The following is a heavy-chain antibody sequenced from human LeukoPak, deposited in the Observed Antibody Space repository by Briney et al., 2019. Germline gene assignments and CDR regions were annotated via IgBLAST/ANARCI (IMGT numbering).Heavy chain of an antibody. CDR3: ARDSGSYSFAS. V-gene: IGHV4-59*11. CDR2: RYENGGT. Sequence: SETLSLTCTVSGGSISSHYWSWMRQPPGKGLEWIGCRYENGGTNYNPSLESRVTLSVDTSKNQFSLRLTSVTAADTAVYFCARDSGSYSFASWGQGTLVTVSS. CDR1: GGSISSHY. J-gene: IGHJ4*02. D-gene: IGHD1-26*01.